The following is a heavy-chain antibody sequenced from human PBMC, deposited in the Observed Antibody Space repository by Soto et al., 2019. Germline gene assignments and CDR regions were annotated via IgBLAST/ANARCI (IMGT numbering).Heavy chain of an antibody. CDR3: ARHEGRLWVGKLLPNHFDF. CDR1: GYSFANYW. D-gene: IGHD3-10*01. CDR2: IYPGDSDT. V-gene: IGHV5-51*01. Sequence: GESLKISCKGSGYSFANYWIGWVRQMPGKGLEWMGIIYPGDSDTRYSPSFQGQVTISADKSISTAYLQWSSLKASDTAMYYCARHEGRLWVGKLLPNHFDFWGQGTLVTVSS. J-gene: IGHJ4*02.